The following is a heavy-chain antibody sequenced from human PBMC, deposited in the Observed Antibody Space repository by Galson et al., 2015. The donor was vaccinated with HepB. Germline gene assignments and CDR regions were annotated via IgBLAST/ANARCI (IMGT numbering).Heavy chain of an antibody. CDR1: GGSFSGYY. V-gene: IGHV4-34*01. CDR2: INHSGST. Sequence: SETLSLTCAVYGGSFSGYYWSWIRQPPGKGLEWIGEINHSGSTNYNPSLKSRVTISVDTSKKQFSLKLSSVTAADTAVYYCASVPNPGYYDSSGYYPQWGQGTLVTVSS. CDR3: ASVPNPGYYDSSGYYPQ. D-gene: IGHD3-22*01. J-gene: IGHJ4*02.